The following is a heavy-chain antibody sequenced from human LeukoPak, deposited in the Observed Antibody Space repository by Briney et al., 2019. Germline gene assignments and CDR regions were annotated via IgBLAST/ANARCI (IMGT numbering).Heavy chain of an antibody. D-gene: IGHD3-10*01. Sequence: SETLSLTCAVYGGSFSGYYWSWIRQPPGKGLEWIGVINHSGSTNYNPSLKSRVTISVDTSKNQFSLKLSSVTAADTAVYYCARGRTRSQPTLLWFRELSAWGQGTLVTVSS. CDR1: GGSFSGYY. CDR2: INHSGST. CDR3: ARGRTRSQPTLLWFRELSA. J-gene: IGHJ5*02. V-gene: IGHV4-34*01.